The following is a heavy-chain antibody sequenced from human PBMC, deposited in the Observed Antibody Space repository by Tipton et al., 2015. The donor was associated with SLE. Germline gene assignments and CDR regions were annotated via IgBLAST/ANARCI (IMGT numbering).Heavy chain of an antibody. D-gene: IGHD3-22*01. CDR2: IWYDGSNK. V-gene: IGHV3-30*19. J-gene: IGHJ4*02. CDR1: GFIFSSYG. CDR3: ARDYYDSSGYWRIRYYFDY. Sequence: SLRLSCAASGFIFSSYGMHWVRQAPGKGLEWVAVIWYDGSNKYYADSVKGRFTISRDNSKNTLYLQMNSLRAEDTAVYYCARDYYDSSGYWRIRYYFDYWGQGTLVTVSS.